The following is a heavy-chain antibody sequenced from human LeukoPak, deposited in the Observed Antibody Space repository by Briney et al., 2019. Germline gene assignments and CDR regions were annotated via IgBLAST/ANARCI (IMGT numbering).Heavy chain of an antibody. D-gene: IGHD3-9*01. J-gene: IGHJ6*03. Sequence: GGSLRLSCAASGFTFSSYGMSWVRQAPGKGLEWVSAISGSGGSTYYADSVKGRFTISRDNSKNTLYLQMNSLRAEDTAVYYCAKGFDFEGHYYYYYMDVWGKGTTVTISS. V-gene: IGHV3-23*01. CDR2: ISGSGGST. CDR1: GFTFSSYG. CDR3: AKGFDFEGHYYYYYMDV.